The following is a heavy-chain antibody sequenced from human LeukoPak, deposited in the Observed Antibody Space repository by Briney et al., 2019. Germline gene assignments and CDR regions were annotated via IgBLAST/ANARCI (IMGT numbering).Heavy chain of an antibody. D-gene: IGHD6-13*01. J-gene: IGHJ4*02. Sequence: GGSLRLSCAASGFTFSDYYMSWIRQAPGKGLEWVSYISSSGNTIYYADSVKGRFTISRDNAKNSLYLQMNSLRAEDTAVYYCARPIYSSSWQIFDYWGQGTLVTASS. CDR2: ISSSGNTI. CDR3: ARPIYSSSWQIFDY. CDR1: GFTFSDYY. V-gene: IGHV3-11*01.